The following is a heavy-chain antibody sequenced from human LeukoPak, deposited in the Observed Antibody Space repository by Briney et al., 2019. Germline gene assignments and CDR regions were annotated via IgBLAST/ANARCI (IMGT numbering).Heavy chain of an antibody. Sequence: GSLSLSCAASGFTFSSYAMSWVRQAPGKGLEWGSAISCSGGSTYYANSVKGLFTISNNTSKTTLYLQMNRLRDETTAVYYSGKAFAGYGGNYAYWGQGTLVTVSS. CDR1: GFTFSSYA. J-gene: IGHJ4*02. D-gene: IGHD4-23*01. CDR2: ISCSGGST. CDR3: GKAFAGYGGNYAY. V-gene: IGHV3-23*01.